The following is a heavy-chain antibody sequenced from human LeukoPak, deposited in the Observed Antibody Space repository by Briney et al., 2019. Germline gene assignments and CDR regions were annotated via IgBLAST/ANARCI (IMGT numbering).Heavy chain of an antibody. CDR2: INSDGSGT. Sequence: GGSLRLSCAASGFTFSSYWMHWVRQAPGKGLVWVSRINSDGSGTSYADSVKGRFTISRDNAKNTLYLQMNSLRAEDTAVYYCARGSSGSNFDYWGQGTPVTVSS. V-gene: IGHV3-74*01. J-gene: IGHJ4*02. CDR3: ARGSSGSNFDY. D-gene: IGHD6-19*01. CDR1: GFTFSSYW.